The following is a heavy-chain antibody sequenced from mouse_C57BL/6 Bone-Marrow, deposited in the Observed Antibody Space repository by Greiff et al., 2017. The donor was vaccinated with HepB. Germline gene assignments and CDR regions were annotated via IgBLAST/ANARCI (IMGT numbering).Heavy chain of an antibody. V-gene: IGHV1-20*01. J-gene: IGHJ3*01. D-gene: IGHD1-2*01. CDR1: GYSFTGYF. CDR2: INPYNGDT. Sequence: EVQGVESGPELVKPGDSVKISCKASGYSFTGYFMNWVMQSHGKSLEWIGRINPYNGDTFYNQKFKGKATLTVDKSSSTAHMELRSLTSEDSAVYYCARSGYVGWFAYWGQGTLVTVSA. CDR3: ARSGYVGWFAY.